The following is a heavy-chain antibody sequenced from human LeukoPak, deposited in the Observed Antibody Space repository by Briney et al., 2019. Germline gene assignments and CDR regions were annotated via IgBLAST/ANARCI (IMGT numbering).Heavy chain of an antibody. V-gene: IGHV1-2*02. CDR2: INPNSGGT. CDR3: SILLAYCGGDCFDYFDY. CDR1: GYTFTGYY. Sequence: ASVKVSCKASGYTFTGYYMHWVRQAPGQGLEWMGWINPNSGGTNYAQKFQGGVTMTRDTSISTAYMELSRLRSDDTAVYYCSILLAYCGGDCFDYFDYWGQGTLVTVSS. D-gene: IGHD2-21*02. J-gene: IGHJ4*02.